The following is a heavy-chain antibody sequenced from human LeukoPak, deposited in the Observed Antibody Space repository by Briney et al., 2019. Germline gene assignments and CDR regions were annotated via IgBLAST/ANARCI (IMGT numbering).Heavy chain of an antibody. Sequence: SETLSLTCTVSGGSISSGDYYWSWIRQPPGKGLEWIGYIYYSGSTNYNPSLKSRVTISVDTSKNQFSLKLSSVTAADTAVYYCAKAGEYCSSTSCPQDYYYYMDVWGKGTTVTVSS. J-gene: IGHJ6*03. CDR3: AKAGEYCSSTSCPQDYYYYMDV. CDR2: IYYSGST. V-gene: IGHV4-61*08. CDR1: GGSISSGDYY. D-gene: IGHD2-2*01.